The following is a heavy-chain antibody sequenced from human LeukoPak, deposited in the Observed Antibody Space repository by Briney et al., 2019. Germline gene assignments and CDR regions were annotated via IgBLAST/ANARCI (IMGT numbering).Heavy chain of an antibody. J-gene: IGHJ5*02. Sequence: GGSLRLSCVASGFTFSDYYLSWIRQAPGKALEWVSSIGGSGSDINYADSVKGRFTISRDNAKNSMYLQMNSLRAEDTAVYYCGRDKRSGGFNPWGQGTLVTVSS. V-gene: IGHV3-11*01. CDR1: GFTFSDYY. D-gene: IGHD7-27*01. CDR2: IGGSGSDI. CDR3: GRDKRSGGFNP.